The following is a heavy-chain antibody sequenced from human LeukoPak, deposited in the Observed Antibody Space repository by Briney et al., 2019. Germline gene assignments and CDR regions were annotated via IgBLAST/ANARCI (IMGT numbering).Heavy chain of an antibody. CDR2: INHSGST. V-gene: IGHV4-34*01. J-gene: IGHJ4*02. CDR3: ARISGPPFDY. CDR1: GGSFSGYY. Sequence: SETLSLTCAVYGGSFSGYYWSWIRQPPGKGLEWIGEINHSGSTNYNPSLKSRVTISVDTSKNQFSLKLSSVTAADTAVCYCARISGPPFDYWGQGTLVTVSS. D-gene: IGHD5-12*01.